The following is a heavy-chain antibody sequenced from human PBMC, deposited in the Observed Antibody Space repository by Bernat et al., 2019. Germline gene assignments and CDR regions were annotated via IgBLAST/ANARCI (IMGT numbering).Heavy chain of an antibody. Sequence: EVQLVESGGGLVQPGGSLRLSCAASGFTVSTNYMSWVRQAPGKGLEWVSVIYSGGSTYYADSVKGRFTISRDNSKNTLYLQMNSLRAEDTAVYYCASMGGLTSGSSPGSHFDYWGQGTLVTVSS. CDR3: ASMGGLTSGSSPGSHFDY. V-gene: IGHV3-66*01. CDR1: GFTVSTNY. CDR2: IYSGGST. D-gene: IGHD1-26*01. J-gene: IGHJ4*02.